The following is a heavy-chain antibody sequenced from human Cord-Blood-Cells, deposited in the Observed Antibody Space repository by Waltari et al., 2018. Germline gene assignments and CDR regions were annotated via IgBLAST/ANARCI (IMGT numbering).Heavy chain of an antibody. Sequence: EVQLVESGGGLVKPGGSLRLSCAASGFTFSSYSMNWVRQAPGKGLEWVSSISSSSSYIYYADSVKGRFTIARDNAKNSLYLQMNSLRAEDTAVYYCASIGDWYFDLWGRGTLVTVSS. J-gene: IGHJ2*01. CDR1: GFTFSSYS. D-gene: IGHD3-10*01. V-gene: IGHV3-21*01. CDR3: ASIGDWYFDL. CDR2: ISSSSSYI.